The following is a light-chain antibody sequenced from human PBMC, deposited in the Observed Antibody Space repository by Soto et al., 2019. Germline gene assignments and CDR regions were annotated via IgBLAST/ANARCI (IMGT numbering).Light chain of an antibody. CDR1: QSVNSW. CDR2: KTS. Sequence: DIQMTQSPSSLSASIGDRVNFTCRASQSVNSWLAWYRQKPGKAPELLISKTSTLASGVPSRFSGSGSGTDFTLTLSGLQPTDFATYSCQQYHRYPYTFSQGTNLQIK. V-gene: IGKV1-5*03. CDR3: QQYHRYPYT. J-gene: IGKJ2*01.